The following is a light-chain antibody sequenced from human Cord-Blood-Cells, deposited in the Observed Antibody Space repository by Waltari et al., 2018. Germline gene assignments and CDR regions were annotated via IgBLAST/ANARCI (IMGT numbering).Light chain of an antibody. CDR3: QQRSNS. CDR1: QSVSSY. Sequence: EIVLTQSPATLSLSPGERATLSCVASQSVSSYLAWYQQKPGQAPRLLIYDASNRATGIPARFSGSGSGTDFTLTISSLEPEDFAVYYCQQRSNSFGQGTKLEIK. CDR2: DAS. V-gene: IGKV3-11*01. J-gene: IGKJ2*03.